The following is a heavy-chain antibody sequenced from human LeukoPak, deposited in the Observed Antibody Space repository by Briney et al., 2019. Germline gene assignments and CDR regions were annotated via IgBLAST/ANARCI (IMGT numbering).Heavy chain of an antibody. J-gene: IGHJ4*02. CDR3: TRGAGTSWFDY. CDR1: GYTFTVNY. Sequence: ASVKVSCKCSGYTFTVNYLHWVRQAPGQGLGWVGGMKPNSGVTGYAQNFQGRVTMTSDRSISTTYMELSSLTSDDRAVYYCTRGAGTSWFDYWGEGRLVSVSS. CDR2: MKPNSGVT. V-gene: IGHV1-2*02. D-gene: IGHD2-2*01.